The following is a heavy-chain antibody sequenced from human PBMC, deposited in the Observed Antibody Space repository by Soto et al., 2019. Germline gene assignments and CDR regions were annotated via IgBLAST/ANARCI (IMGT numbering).Heavy chain of an antibody. V-gene: IGHV1-3*05. J-gene: IGHJ4*02. CDR3: AIAVAVAADFDY. CDR1: GYTFTSYA. CDR2: INAGNGNT. Sequence: QVQLVQSGAEEKKPGASVKVSCKASGYTFTSYAMHWVRQAPGQRLEWMGWINAGNGNTKYSQKFQGRVTITRDTSASTAYMELSSLRSEDTAVYYCAIAVAVAADFDYWGQGTLVTVSS. D-gene: IGHD6-19*01.